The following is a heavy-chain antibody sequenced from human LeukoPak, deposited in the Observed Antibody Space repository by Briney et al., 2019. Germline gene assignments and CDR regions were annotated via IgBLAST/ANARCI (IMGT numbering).Heavy chain of an antibody. CDR3: AKDPTMIVVVIPDY. CDR1: GFTFDDYG. J-gene: IGHJ4*02. CDR2: ISGSGGST. Sequence: GGSLRLSCAASGFTFDDYGMSWVRQAPGKGLEWVSAISGSGGSTYYADSVKGRFTISRDNSKNTLYLQMNSLRAEDTAVYYCAKDPTMIVVVIPDYWGQGTLVTVSS. D-gene: IGHD3-22*01. V-gene: IGHV3-23*01.